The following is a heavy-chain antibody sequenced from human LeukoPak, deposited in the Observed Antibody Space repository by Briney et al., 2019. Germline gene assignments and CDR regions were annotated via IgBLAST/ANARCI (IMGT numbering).Heavy chain of an antibody. Sequence: ASAKVSCKASGYTFTGYYMHWVRQAPGQGLEWMGWINPNSGGTNYAQTFQGRVTMTRDTSISTAYMELSRLRSDDTAVYYCARVTRARNWFDPWGQGTLVTVSS. CDR3: ARVTRARNWFDP. J-gene: IGHJ5*02. D-gene: IGHD4-11*01. V-gene: IGHV1-2*02. CDR1: GYTFTGYY. CDR2: INPNSGGT.